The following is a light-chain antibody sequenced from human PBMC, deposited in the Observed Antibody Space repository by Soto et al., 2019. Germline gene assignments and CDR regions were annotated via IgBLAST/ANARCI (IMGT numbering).Light chain of an antibody. V-gene: IGKV3-11*01. Sequence: EIVLTQSPGTLSLSPGERATLSCRASQSVTNYIAWYQQRPGQAPRLLIYDASNRATGVPARFSGSGSGTDFTLTISCLQSEDFATYYCQQYYSFPWTFGQGTKVDIK. J-gene: IGKJ1*01. CDR2: DAS. CDR1: QSVTNY. CDR3: QQYYSFPWT.